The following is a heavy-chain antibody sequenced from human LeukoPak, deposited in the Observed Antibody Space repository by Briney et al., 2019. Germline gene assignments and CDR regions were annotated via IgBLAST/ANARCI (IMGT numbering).Heavy chain of an antibody. Sequence: GASVKVSCKASGYPFTSFGISWVRQAPGQGPEWMGWFSFYSGDANYAQKFQGRLILTTDTSTSTAYMELRSLRFDDTAFYYCARGGWRWHYSAFDNWGQGTLVTVSS. CDR2: FSFYSGDA. J-gene: IGHJ4*02. CDR1: GYPFTSFG. D-gene: IGHD1-7*01. V-gene: IGHV1-18*01. CDR3: ARGGWRWHYSAFDN.